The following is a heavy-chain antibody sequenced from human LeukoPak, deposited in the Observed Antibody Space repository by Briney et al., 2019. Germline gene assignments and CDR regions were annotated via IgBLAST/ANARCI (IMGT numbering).Heavy chain of an antibody. CDR2: IYYSGST. CDR1: GGSISSYY. J-gene: IGHJ6*03. V-gene: IGHV4-59*01. CDR3: ARDYAGYYGSGSYLRYYYMDV. Sequence: PSETLSLTCTVSGGSISSYYWSWIRQPPGKGLEWIGYIYYSGSTNYNPSLKSRVTISVDTSKNQFSLKLSSVTAADTAVYYCARDYAGYYGSGSYLRYYYMDVWGKGTTVTVSS. D-gene: IGHD3-10*01.